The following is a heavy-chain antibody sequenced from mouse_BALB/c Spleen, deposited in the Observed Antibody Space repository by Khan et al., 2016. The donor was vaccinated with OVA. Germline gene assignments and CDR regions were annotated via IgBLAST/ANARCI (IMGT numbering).Heavy chain of an antibody. D-gene: IGHD1-1*01. CDR2: ISYSGST. CDR1: VYSITSDYA. Sequence: EVQLVDSGPGLVKPSQSLSLTFTVTVYSITSDYAWNWIRQFPGNKLDWMGYISYSGSTSNNPSIKSRISITRDTSKNQFFLQLNSVTTEDTATYYCARLPHYYGSSYGIYFDYWGQGTTLTVSS. J-gene: IGHJ2*01. V-gene: IGHV3-2*02. CDR3: ARLPHYYGSSYGIYFDY.